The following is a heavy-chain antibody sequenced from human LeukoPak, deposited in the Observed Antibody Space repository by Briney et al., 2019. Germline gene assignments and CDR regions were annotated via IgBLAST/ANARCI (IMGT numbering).Heavy chain of an antibody. V-gene: IGHV3-23*01. CDR1: GFTFNSYA. J-gene: IGHJ4*02. Sequence: GGSLRLSCAASGFTFNSYAMSWVRHAPGKGLEWVSGISGSGGDTDYADSVKGRFTTSRDNSKNTLYLQMNSLTAEDTAVYYCAKVIGATVTTIDYWGQGTLVTVSS. CDR2: ISGSGGDT. D-gene: IGHD4-17*01. CDR3: AKVIGATVTTIDY.